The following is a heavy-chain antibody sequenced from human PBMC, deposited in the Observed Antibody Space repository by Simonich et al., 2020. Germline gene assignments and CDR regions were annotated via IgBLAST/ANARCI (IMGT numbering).Heavy chain of an antibody. CDR2: IYYSGST. Sequence: QVQLQESGPGLVKPSETLSLTCTVSGGSISSYYWSWIRQPPGRGLEWIGYIYYSGSTNHNPSIKSRVPIAVATSKNQFSLKLSSGTAADTAVYYCARHDRWLQFYFDYWGQGTLVTVSS. J-gene: IGHJ4*02. D-gene: IGHD5-12*01. V-gene: IGHV4-59*08. CDR1: GGSISSYY. CDR3: ARHDRWLQFYFDY.